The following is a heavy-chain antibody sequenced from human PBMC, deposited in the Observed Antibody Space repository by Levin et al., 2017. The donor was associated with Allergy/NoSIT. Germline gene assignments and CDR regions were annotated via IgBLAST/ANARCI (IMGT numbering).Heavy chain of an antibody. J-gene: IGHJ3*02. CDR3: ARDFRFDAFDI. Sequence: PGGSLRLSCAASGFTFSSYEMNWVRQAPGKGLEWVSYISSSGSTIYYADSVKGRFTISRDNAKNSLYLQMNSLRAEDTAVYYCARDFRFDAFDIWGQGTMVTVSS. V-gene: IGHV3-48*03. CDR2: ISSSGSTI. CDR1: GFTFSSYE.